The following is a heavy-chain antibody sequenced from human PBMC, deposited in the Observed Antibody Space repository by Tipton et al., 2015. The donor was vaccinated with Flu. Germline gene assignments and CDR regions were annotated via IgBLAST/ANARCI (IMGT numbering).Heavy chain of an antibody. D-gene: IGHD3-9*01. Sequence: QLVQSGAEVKKPGSSVKLSCKAFGGPFNNYALNWVRQAPGQGLEWLGGIITLIDTANYAQKFQGRVTISADESTRTVYMELSSLRSDDTAVYYCAHARGVRFDWLLHFDFWGQGTLVTVSS. V-gene: IGHV1-69*01. J-gene: IGHJ4*02. CDR1: GGPFNNYA. CDR3: AHARGVRFDWLLHFDF. CDR2: IITLIDTA.